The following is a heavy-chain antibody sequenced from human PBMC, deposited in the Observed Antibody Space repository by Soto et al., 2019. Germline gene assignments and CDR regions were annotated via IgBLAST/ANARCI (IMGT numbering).Heavy chain of an antibody. CDR2: IIPIFGTA. V-gene: IGHV1-69*12. CDR3: ASNPAIIVGAYYFDY. D-gene: IGHD1-26*01. Sequence: QVQLVQSGAEVKKPGSSVKVSCKASGGTFSSYAISWVRQAPGQGLEWMGGIIPIFGTANYAQKFQGRVTIXXDXSXXTAYMELSSLRSEDTAVYYCASNPAIIVGAYYFDYWGQGTLVTVSS. CDR1: GGTFSSYA. J-gene: IGHJ4*02.